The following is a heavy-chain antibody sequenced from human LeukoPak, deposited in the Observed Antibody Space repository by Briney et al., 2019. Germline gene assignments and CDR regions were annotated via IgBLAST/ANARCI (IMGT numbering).Heavy chain of an antibody. Sequence: GGSLRLSCAASGFTFSSYAMSWVRQAPGKGLEWVSAISGSGGSTYYADSVKGRFTISRDNSKNTLYLQMNSLRAEDTAVYYCAKVEGLYSSSWYLDAFDIWGQGTMVTVSS. CDR3: AKVEGLYSSSWYLDAFDI. CDR2: ISGSGGST. CDR1: GFTFSSYA. V-gene: IGHV3-23*01. J-gene: IGHJ3*02. D-gene: IGHD6-13*01.